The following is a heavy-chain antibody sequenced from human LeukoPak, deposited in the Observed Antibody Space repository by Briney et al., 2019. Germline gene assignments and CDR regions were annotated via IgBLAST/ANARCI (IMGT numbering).Heavy chain of an antibody. CDR2: IKQDGTEK. V-gene: IGHV3-7*01. CDR1: GFTFTNYW. J-gene: IGHJ4*02. CDR3: ARDRSGYDFDY. D-gene: IGHD5-12*01. Sequence: GGSLRLSCAASGFTFTNYWMTWVRQAPGKGLEWVANIKQDGTEKYYVASVKGRFTISRDNAKNTLYLQMNSLRAEDTAVYYCARDRSGYDFDYWGQGTLVTVSS.